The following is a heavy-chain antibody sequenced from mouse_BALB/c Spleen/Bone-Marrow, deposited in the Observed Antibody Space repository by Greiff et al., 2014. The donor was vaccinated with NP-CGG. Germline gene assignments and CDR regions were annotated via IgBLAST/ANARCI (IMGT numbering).Heavy chain of an antibody. CDR2: ISYSGST. Sequence: VQLQQSGPSLVKPSQTLSLTCSVTGDSITSGYWNWIRKFPGNKLEYMAYISYSGSTYYNPSLKSRISITRDTSKNQYYLQLNSVTTEDTATYYCARGGGSSYNYAMDYWGQGTSVTVSS. CDR3: ARGGGSSYNYAMDY. J-gene: IGHJ4*01. V-gene: IGHV3-8*02. CDR1: GDSITSGY. D-gene: IGHD1-1*01.